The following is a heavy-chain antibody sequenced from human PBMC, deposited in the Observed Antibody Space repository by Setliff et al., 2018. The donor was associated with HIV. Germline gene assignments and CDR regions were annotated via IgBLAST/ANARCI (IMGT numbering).Heavy chain of an antibody. CDR1: GFTFSDYY. Sequence: LRLSCAASGFTFSDYYMSWIRQAPGKGLEWVSYISSSSSYTNYADSVKGRFTISRDNAKNSLYLQMNSLRAEDTAVYYCARGDCSSTSCPYLDYWGQGTLVTAPQ. J-gene: IGHJ4*02. D-gene: IGHD2-2*01. CDR2: ISSSSSYT. CDR3: ARGDCSSTSCPYLDY. V-gene: IGHV3-11*05.